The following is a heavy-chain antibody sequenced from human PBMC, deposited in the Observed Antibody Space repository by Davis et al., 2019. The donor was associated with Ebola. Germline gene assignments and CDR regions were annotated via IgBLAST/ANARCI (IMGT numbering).Heavy chain of an antibody. J-gene: IGHJ3*02. CDR3: AKGRDYYDSSGYYYADAFDI. Sequence: ASVKVSCKASGYTFTGYYMHWVRQAPGQGLEWMGWINPNSGDTSISTAYMELSRLRPEDTALYYCAKGRDYYDSSGYYYADAFDIWGQGTMVTVSS. CDR1: GYTFTGYY. CDR2: INPNSG. V-gene: IGHV1-2*02. D-gene: IGHD3-22*01.